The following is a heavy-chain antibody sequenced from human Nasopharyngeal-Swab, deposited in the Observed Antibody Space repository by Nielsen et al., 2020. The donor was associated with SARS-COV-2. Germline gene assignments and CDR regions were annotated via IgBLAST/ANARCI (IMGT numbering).Heavy chain of an antibody. V-gene: IGHV3-30*18. D-gene: IGHD2-8*01. Sequence: WIRQPLGKGLEWMAVISYDGIKKYYADSVKGRFTLSRDNSKDTLYLQMNSLTTEDTAVYYCAKDHQLIRNYYYYDLDVWGQGTTVTVSS. J-gene: IGHJ6*02. CDR3: AKDHQLIRNYYYYDLDV. CDR2: ISYDGIKK.